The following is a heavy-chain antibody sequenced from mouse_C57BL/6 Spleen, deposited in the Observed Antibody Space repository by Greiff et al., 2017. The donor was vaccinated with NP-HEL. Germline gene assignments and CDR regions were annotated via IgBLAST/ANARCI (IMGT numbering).Heavy chain of an antibody. CDR1: GYTFTSYW. CDR2: LDPNSGGT. J-gene: IGHJ4*01. V-gene: IGHV1-72*01. D-gene: IGHD2-5*01. Sequence: QVQLQQPGAELVKPGASVKLSCKASGYTFTSYWMHWVKQRPGRGLEWIGRLDPNSGGTKYTEKFKSKATLTVDKPSSTAYMQLSSLTSEDSAVYYCASYSNYVGLYYYAMDYWGQGTSVTVSS. CDR3: ASYSNYVGLYYYAMDY.